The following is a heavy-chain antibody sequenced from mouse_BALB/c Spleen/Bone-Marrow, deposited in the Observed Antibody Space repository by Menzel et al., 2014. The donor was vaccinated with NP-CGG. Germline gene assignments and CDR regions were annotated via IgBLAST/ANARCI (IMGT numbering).Heavy chain of an antibody. CDR3: ARNYYGSSYYAMDY. D-gene: IGHD1-1*01. CDR1: GFSLTSYG. Sequence: QVQLKESGPGLVQPSQSLSITCTVSGFSLTSYGVHWVRQSPGKGLEWLGVIWSGGSTDYNAAFISRLSISKDNSKSQVFFKMNRLQANDTAIYYCARNYYGSSYYAMDYWGQGTSVTVSS. J-gene: IGHJ4*01. CDR2: IWSGGST. V-gene: IGHV2-2*02.